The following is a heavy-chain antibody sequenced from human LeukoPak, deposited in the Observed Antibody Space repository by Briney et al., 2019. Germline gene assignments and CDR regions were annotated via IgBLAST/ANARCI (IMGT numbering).Heavy chain of an antibody. CDR1: GFTFSSYA. V-gene: IGHV3-64*01. D-gene: IGHD6-19*01. CDR2: ISSNGGST. J-gene: IGHJ4*02. CDR3: ARGGRYSSGWYYFDY. Sequence: GGSLRLSCAASGFTFSSYAKHWVRQAPGKGLEYVSAISSNGGSTYYANSVKGRFTISRDNSKNTLYLQMGSLRAEDMAVYYCARGGRYSSGWYYFDYWGQGTLVTVSS.